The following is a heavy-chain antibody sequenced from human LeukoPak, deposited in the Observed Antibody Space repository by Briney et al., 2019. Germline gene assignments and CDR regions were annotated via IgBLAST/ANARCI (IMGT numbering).Heavy chain of an antibody. Sequence: GASVKVSCKASGGTFSSYAISWVRQAPGQGLEWMGGIIPIFGTANYAQKFQGRVTITADKSTSTAYMELSSLRSEDTAVYYCARDLGILSYYYYYMDVWGKGTAVTVSS. CDR1: GGTFSSYA. J-gene: IGHJ6*03. CDR3: ARDLGILSYYYYYMDV. CDR2: IIPIFGTA. V-gene: IGHV1-69*06. D-gene: IGHD2-15*01.